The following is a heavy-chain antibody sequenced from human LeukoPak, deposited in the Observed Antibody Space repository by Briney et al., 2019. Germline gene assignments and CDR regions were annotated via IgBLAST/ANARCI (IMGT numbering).Heavy chain of an antibody. CDR3: HPPPDYSDY. CDR1: GFTFSGSA. Sequence: PGGSLRLSCAASGFTFSGSAMHWVRQAPGKGLEWVGRIRSKANSYAIAYAASVKGRFTISRDDSKNTAYLQMNSLKTEDTAVYYCHPPPDYSDYWGQGTLVTVSS. CDR2: IRSKANSYAI. V-gene: IGHV3-73*01. J-gene: IGHJ4*02.